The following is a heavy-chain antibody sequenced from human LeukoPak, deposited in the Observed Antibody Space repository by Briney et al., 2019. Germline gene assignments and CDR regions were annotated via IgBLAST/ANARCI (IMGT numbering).Heavy chain of an antibody. Sequence: GGSLRLSCAASGFTFSSYWMGWVRQAPGKGLEWVANIKQDGSEKYYVDSVKGRFTISRDNAKNSLYLQMNSLRAEDTAVYYCARDRYSGSYYGSSSAFDIWGQGTMVTVSS. CDR2: IKQDGSEK. V-gene: IGHV3-7*01. J-gene: IGHJ3*02. CDR1: GFTFSSYW. D-gene: IGHD1-26*01. CDR3: ARDRYSGSYYGSSSAFDI.